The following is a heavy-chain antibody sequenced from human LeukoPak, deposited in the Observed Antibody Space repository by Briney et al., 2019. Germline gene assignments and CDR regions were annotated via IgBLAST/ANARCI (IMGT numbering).Heavy chain of an antibody. D-gene: IGHD6-19*01. Sequence: VGSLRLSCAASGFTFSSYALHWVRQAPGKGLEWVALISYDGSNKYYTDSVKGRFTISRDNSKNTLYLQMNTLRAEDTAVYYCARDSGQQWLVDYFDYWGQGTLVTVSP. CDR2: ISYDGSNK. CDR3: ARDSGQQWLVDYFDY. CDR1: GFTFSSYA. V-gene: IGHV3-30*04. J-gene: IGHJ4*02.